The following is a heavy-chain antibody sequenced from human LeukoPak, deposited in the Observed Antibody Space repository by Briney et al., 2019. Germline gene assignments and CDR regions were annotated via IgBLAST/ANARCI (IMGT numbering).Heavy chain of an antibody. CDR1: GYTFSGYY. D-gene: IGHD6-13*01. Sequence: ASVKVSCKASGYTFSGYYMHWVRQAPGQGLEWMGWINPNSGGTNYAQKFQGRVTMTRDTSISTAYMELSRPRSDDTAVYYCARDMGSNWSFDHWGQGTLVTVSS. V-gene: IGHV1-2*02. CDR3: ARDMGSNWSFDH. CDR2: INPNSGGT. J-gene: IGHJ4*02.